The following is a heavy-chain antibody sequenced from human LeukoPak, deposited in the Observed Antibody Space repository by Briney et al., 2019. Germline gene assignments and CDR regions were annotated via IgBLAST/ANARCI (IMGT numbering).Heavy chain of an antibody. J-gene: IGHJ4*02. V-gene: IGHV1-46*01. CDR1: GYTFTSHY. CDR2: INPSADRT. D-gene: IGHD5-18*01. CDR3: ARENVGYSYKY. Sequence: AASVNVSCKPSGYTFTSHYIHWVRQAPGQGLEWMGIINPSADRTTYAQKFQGRIDVTRDASTSTVYLEVSGLTSEDTAVYFCARENVGYSYKYWGQGTLVTVSS.